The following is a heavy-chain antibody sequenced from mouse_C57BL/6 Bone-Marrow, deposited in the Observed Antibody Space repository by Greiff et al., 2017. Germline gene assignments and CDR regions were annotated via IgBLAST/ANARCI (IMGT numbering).Heavy chain of an antibody. D-gene: IGHD6-1*01. CDR2: IYPGGGYT. J-gene: IGHJ2*01. Sequence: QVQLKQSGAELVRPGTSVKMSCKASGYTFTNYWIGWAKQRPGHGLEWIGDIYPGGGYTNYNEKFKGKATLTADKSSSTAYMQFSSLTSEDSAIYYCARLEPYSFDYWGQGTTLTVSS. CDR1: GYTFTNYW. CDR3: ARLEPYSFDY. V-gene: IGHV1-63*01.